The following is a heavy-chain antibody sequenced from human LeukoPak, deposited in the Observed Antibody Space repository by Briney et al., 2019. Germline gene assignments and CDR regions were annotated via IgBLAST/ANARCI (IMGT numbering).Heavy chain of an antibody. CDR3: AINGGGDSGYGNFDY. V-gene: IGHV3-9*01. Sequence: GGSLRLSCAVSGFTFGDYAMHWVRQVPGKGLEWVSGINWNSDSIGYADSVKGRFTTSRDNAKNSLYLQMNSLRAEDTAFYYCAINGGGDSGYGNFDYWGQGTLVTVSS. J-gene: IGHJ4*02. D-gene: IGHD5-12*01. CDR1: GFTFGDYA. CDR2: INWNSDSI.